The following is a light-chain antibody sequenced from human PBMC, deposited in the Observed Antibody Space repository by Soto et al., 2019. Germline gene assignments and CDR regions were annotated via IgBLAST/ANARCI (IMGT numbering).Light chain of an antibody. Sequence: QSALTLPASVSGSPGQSITLACTGTSSDVGAYNYVSWYQQHPGKAPKLMIYDVSNRPSGVSNRFSGSKSGNTASLTISGLQAEDEADYYCSSYTSSSTLVFGGGTKVTVL. CDR1: SSDVGAYNY. CDR3: SSYTSSSTLV. V-gene: IGLV2-14*01. CDR2: DVS. J-gene: IGLJ2*01.